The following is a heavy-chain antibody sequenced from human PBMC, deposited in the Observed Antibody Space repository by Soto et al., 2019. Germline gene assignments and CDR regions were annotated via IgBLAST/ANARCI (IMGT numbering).Heavy chain of an antibody. V-gene: IGHV3-48*04. Sequence: PGGSLRLSCTASGFTFSSYSMNWVRQAPGKGLEWLSYITRGGTGISYADSVKGRFTISRDNAKNSLYLQMNSLRAEDTAVYYCARGPYDYVWGSDPPHFDYWGQGTLVTVSS. CDR1: GFTFSSYS. CDR2: ITRGGTGI. J-gene: IGHJ4*02. CDR3: ARGPYDYVWGSDPPHFDY. D-gene: IGHD3-16*02.